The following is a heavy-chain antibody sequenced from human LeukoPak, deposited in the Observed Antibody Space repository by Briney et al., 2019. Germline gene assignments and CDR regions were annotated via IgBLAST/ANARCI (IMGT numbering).Heavy chain of an antibody. CDR3: ARDLVTAALDY. CDR1: GFTFDDYA. D-gene: IGHD2-21*02. J-gene: IGHJ4*02. V-gene: IGHV3-7*01. CDR2: MNQDGSEK. Sequence: PGRSLRLSCAASGFTFDDYAMHWVRQAPGKGLEWVANMNQDGSEKYYVDSVKGRFTISRDNAKNSLYLQLNSLRAEDTAVYYCARDLVTAALDYWGQGTLVTVSS.